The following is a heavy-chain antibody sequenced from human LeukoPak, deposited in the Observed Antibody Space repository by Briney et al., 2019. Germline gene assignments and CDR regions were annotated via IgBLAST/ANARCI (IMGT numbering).Heavy chain of an antibody. V-gene: IGHV3-23*01. J-gene: IGHJ3*02. D-gene: IGHD5-24*01. CDR3: AKKRDAFDI. Sequence: GGSLRLSCAASGFTFSDYAMSWVRQAPGKGLEWVSDISGSGGGTYYADSVKGRFTISRDNSRNTLYLQMNSLRAEDTAMYYCAKKRDAFDIWGQGTVVAVSS. CDR1: GFTFSDYA. CDR2: ISGSGGGT.